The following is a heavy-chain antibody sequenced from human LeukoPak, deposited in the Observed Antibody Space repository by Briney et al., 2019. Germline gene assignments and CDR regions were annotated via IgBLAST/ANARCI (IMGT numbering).Heavy chain of an antibody. CDR3: ARGGRYSSGWAYFDY. D-gene: IGHD6-19*01. J-gene: IGHJ4*02. CDR1: GGSFSGYY. V-gene: IGHV4-34*01. Sequence: SETLSLTCAVYGGSFSGYYWSWIRQPPGKGLEWIGEINHSGSTNYNPSLKSRVTISVDTSENQFSLKLSSVTAADTAVYYCARGGRYSSGWAYFDYWGQGTLVTVSS. CDR2: INHSGST.